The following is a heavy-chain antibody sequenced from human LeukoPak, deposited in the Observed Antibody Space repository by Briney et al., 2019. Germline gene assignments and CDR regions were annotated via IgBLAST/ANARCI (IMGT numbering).Heavy chain of an antibody. D-gene: IGHD2-21*02. CDR3: ARDSAYCGGDCYSFDY. J-gene: IGHJ4*02. CDR2: INTDGSST. Sequence: PGGSLRLSCAASGFTFRNFWMHWVRQAPGKGLVWVSRINTDGSSTNYADSAKGRFTIFRDNAKNTLYLQMNSLRAEDTAVYYCARDSAYCGGDCYSFDYWGQGTLVTVSS. CDR1: GFTFRNFW. V-gene: IGHV3-74*01.